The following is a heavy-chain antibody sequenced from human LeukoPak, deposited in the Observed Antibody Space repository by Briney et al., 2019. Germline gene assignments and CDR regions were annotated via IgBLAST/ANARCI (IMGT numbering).Heavy chain of an antibody. CDR2: ISSRAATT. J-gene: IGHJ4*02. V-gene: IGHV3-48*03. D-gene: IGHD3-10*01. CDR1: GFTFSDYE. CDR3: ARDMVRGRWDY. Sequence: GGSLRLSCAASGFTFSDYEMNWVRQAPGKGLEWVSYISSRAATTYYADSVQGRFTISRDDTKTPLFLQMDSLRAEDTAIYYCARDMVRGRWDYWGRGTLVTVSS.